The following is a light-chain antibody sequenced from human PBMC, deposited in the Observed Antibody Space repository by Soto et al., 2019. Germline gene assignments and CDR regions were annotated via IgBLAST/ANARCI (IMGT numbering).Light chain of an antibody. J-gene: IGKJ1*01. CDR3: QNYNSAPTWT. V-gene: IGKV1-27*01. CDR2: GAS. CDR1: QAIANY. Sequence: DIQMTQSPSSLSASVGDRVTITCRASQAIANYLAWYQQKPGKVPKLLIYGASTLQSGVPSRFSGGVSGTEFTLTISSLQPEDAATYFCQNYNSAPTWTFGQGTKVEI.